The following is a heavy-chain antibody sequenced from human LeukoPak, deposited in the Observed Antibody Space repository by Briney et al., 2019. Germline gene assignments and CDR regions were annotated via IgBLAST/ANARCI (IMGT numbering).Heavy chain of an antibody. D-gene: IGHD1-14*01. CDR1: GYTFTGYY. CDR3: ATGYALTGHYSGMDV. V-gene: IGHV1-2*04. CDR2: INPNSGGT. Sequence: ASVKVSCKASGYTFTGYYMHWVRQAPGQGLEWMGWINPNSGGTNYAQKFQGWVTMTRDTSISTAYMELSRLRSDDTAVYYCATGYALTGHYSGMDVWGKGTTVNVSS. J-gene: IGHJ6*04.